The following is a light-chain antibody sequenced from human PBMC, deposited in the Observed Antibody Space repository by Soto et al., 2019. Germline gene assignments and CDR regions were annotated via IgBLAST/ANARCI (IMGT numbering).Light chain of an antibody. J-gene: IGLJ1*01. CDR2: EVS. CDR1: SSDVGGYNY. V-gene: IGLV2-8*01. CDR3: SSYAGSNNSYV. Sequence: QSALTQPPSASGSPGQSVTTSCTGTSSDVGGYNYVSWYQQHPGKAPKLMIYEVSKRPSGVPDRFSGSKSGNRASLTVSGLQAEDEADYYCSSYAGSNNSYVFGTGTKVTVL.